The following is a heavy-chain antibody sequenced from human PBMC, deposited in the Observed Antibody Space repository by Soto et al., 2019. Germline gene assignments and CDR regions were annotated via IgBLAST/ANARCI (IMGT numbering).Heavy chain of an antibody. Sequence: DVQLLQSGGGLVQPGGSLTLSCAASRFIFSDYALNWVRQAPGKGLEWVSSIGGSNTDRYYADSVKGRFIISRYNSNNTMYLQRNSPRGADTAVYYCAKDAVAYNGKWDWFDSWGQGTLVTVSS. V-gene: IGHV3-23*01. CDR3: AKDAVAYNGKWDWFDS. J-gene: IGHJ5*01. D-gene: IGHD6-19*01. CDR1: RFIFSDYA. CDR2: IGGSNTDR.